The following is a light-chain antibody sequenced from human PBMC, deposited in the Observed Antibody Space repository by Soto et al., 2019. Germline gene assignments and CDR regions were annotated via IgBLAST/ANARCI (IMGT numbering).Light chain of an antibody. J-gene: IGLJ3*02. V-gene: IGLV1-44*01. CDR2: GND. CDR3: AAWDDRLNGWV. CDR1: SSNFGGNT. Sequence: QSVLTQPPSASGTPGQRVIISCSGSSSNFGGNTANWYQQFPGTAPKVLIYGNDQRPSVVPDRFSGSKSGTSASLAISGLQSEDEADYYCAAWDDRLNGWVFGGGTKLTVL.